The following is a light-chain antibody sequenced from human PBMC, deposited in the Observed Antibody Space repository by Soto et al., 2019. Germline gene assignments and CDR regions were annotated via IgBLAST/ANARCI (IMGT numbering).Light chain of an antibody. CDR2: DAS. CDR3: QQRSNR. J-gene: IGKJ4*01. Sequence: EMVWAQSPATVSLSPGERALVSCRASQSVSRSLTWYQHKPGQAPRLLIYDASTRATGIPRRFSGSGSGTDFTLTISSLEPQDFAVYYCQQRSNRFGGGTKVDIK. V-gene: IGKV3-11*01. CDR1: QSVSRS.